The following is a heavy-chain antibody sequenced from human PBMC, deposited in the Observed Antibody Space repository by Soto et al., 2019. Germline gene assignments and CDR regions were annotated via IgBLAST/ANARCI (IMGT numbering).Heavy chain of an antibody. CDR1: GFTFSSYA. CDR2: ISGSGGST. D-gene: IGHD3-10*01. Sequence: EVQLLESGGGLVQPGGSLRLSCAASGFTFSSYAMSWVRQAPGKGLEWVSAISGSGGSTYYADSVKGRFTISRDNSKNTLDLQMNSLRAEDTAVYYCAKVPHPYSYGSGGAFDIWGQGTMVTVSS. CDR3: AKVPHPYSYGSGGAFDI. J-gene: IGHJ3*02. V-gene: IGHV3-23*01.